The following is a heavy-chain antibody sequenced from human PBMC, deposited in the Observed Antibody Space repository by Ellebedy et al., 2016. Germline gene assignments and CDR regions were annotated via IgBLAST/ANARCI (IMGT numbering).Heavy chain of an antibody. D-gene: IGHD1-26*01. CDR1: GFTFSSYS. V-gene: IGHV3-7*03. Sequence: GGSLRLSCAASGFTFSSYSMNWVRQAPGKGLEWVANIKQDGSGKYYADSVKGRFTISRDNAKNSLYLQMNSLRAEDTALYHCARATGSGTYSNAFDIWGQGTMVTVSS. CDR2: IKQDGSGK. J-gene: IGHJ3*02. CDR3: ARATGSGTYSNAFDI.